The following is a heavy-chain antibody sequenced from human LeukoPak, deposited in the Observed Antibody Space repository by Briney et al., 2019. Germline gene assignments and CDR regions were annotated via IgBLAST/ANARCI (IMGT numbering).Heavy chain of an antibody. V-gene: IGHV1-2*02. Sequence: GASVTVSCKASGYTFTGYYIHWVRQAPGQGLEWMGWINPNSGGTKYAQKFQGRVTMTRDTSISTAYMELSSLTSDDTALYYCARDGAVAGTAYPEYWGQGTLVTVSS. D-gene: IGHD6-19*01. CDR1: GYTFTGYY. CDR2: INPNSGGT. CDR3: ARDGAVAGTAYPEY. J-gene: IGHJ4*02.